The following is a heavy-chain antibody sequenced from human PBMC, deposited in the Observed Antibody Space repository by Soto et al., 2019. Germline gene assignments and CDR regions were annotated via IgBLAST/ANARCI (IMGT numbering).Heavy chain of an antibody. CDR3: ARSVGAFVRGELDY. V-gene: IGHV4-39*01. Sequence: PSETLSLTCTVSGGSISASSYYWGWIRQPPGKGLEWIGSMDYSGSTYYNPSLKSRVTISVDTSKNQFSLKLSSLTAADTAVYYCARSVGAFVRGELDYWGQGTLVTVSS. CDR2: MDYSGST. D-gene: IGHD3-10*01. J-gene: IGHJ4*02. CDR1: GGSISASSYY.